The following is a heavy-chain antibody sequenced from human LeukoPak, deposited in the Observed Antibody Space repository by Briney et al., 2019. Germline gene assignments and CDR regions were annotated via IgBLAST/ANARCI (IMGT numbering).Heavy chain of an antibody. J-gene: IGHJ6*02. CDR2: IYYSGST. Sequence: SETLSLTCTVSVGSISSCGYYCSWIRQHPGKGLEWNGYIYYSGSTYYNPSLKSRVTISVYTSKNQFSLKLSSVTAADTAVYYCARERYYYDSSGYLNYYYYYGMDVWGQGTTVTVSS. D-gene: IGHD3-22*01. V-gene: IGHV4-31*03. CDR1: VGSISSCGYY. CDR3: ARERYYYDSSGYLNYYYYYGMDV.